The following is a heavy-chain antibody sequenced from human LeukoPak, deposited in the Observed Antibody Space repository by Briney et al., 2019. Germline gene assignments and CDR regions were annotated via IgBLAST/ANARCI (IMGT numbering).Heavy chain of an antibody. J-gene: IGHJ6*02. CDR1: GFTFSSYA. V-gene: IGHV3-23*01. Sequence: GGSLRLSCAASGFTFSSYAMNWVRQAPGKGLEWVSTISGTGGSTYYADSVKGRFTISRDNSQNTLFLQMNSLRAEDTSVYYCAKEGRYFYGLDVWGQGTTVTVSS. CDR3: AKEGRYFYGLDV. D-gene: IGHD2-15*01. CDR2: ISGTGGST.